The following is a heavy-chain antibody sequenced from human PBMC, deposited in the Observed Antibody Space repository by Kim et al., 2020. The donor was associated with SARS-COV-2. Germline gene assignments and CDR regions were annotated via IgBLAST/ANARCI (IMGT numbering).Heavy chain of an antibody. CDR2: VYNGGGGETT. CDR3: ARAGFARNCYQKKDFYVGL. V-gene: IGHV4-59*11. Sequence: SETLSLTCTVSGGSIRGPFWSWLRQPPGKALEWIGYVYNGGGGETTDYNSALKSRVTISIDTSQSKFSLKVASVTAADTAVYYCARAGFARNCYQKKDFYVGLWGRGTRVTVSS. CDR1: GGSIRGPF. J-gene: IGHJ2*01. D-gene: IGHD2-21*01.